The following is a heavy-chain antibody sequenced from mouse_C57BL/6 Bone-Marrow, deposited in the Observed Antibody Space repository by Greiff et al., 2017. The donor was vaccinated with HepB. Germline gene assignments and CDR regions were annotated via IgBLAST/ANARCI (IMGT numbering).Heavy chain of an antibody. J-gene: IGHJ2*01. CDR2: ISSGSSTI. Sequence: EVKLVESGGGLVKPGGSLKLSCAASGFTFSDYGMHWVRQAPEKGLEWVAYISSGSSTIYYADTVKGRFTISRDNAKNTLFLQMTSLRSEDTAMYYCARDLIYYGFDYWGQGTTLTVSS. CDR1: GFTFSDYG. V-gene: IGHV5-17*01. D-gene: IGHD2-2*01. CDR3: ARDLIYYGFDY.